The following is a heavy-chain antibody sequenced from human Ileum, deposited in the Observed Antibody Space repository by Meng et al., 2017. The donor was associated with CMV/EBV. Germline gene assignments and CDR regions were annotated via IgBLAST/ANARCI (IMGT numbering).Heavy chain of an antibody. Sequence: QVPTQGSAPGLVKPSHTLSPTCTVAVDSISSGHYYWSWIRQTRGKGLEWIGHIHDSGSTYSNPSLQSRVTISVDTSKNQFSLKLSSVTAADTAVYYCARVWGIAVRPLDYWGQGTLVTVSS. D-gene: IGHD6-6*01. V-gene: IGHV4-30-4*01. CDR3: ARVWGIAVRPLDY. J-gene: IGHJ4*02. CDR2: IHDSGST. CDR1: VDSISSGHYY.